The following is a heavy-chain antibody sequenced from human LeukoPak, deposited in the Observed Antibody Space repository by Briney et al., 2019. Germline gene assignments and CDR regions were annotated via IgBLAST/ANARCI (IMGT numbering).Heavy chain of an antibody. Sequence: GGSLRLSCAASGFTFSSYGMHWVRQAPGKGLEWVAVIWYDGSNKYYADSVKGRFTISRDNSKNTLYLQMNSLRAEDTAVYYCARDREPADSSGYYYVDAFDIWGQGTMVTVSS. CDR2: IWYDGSNK. CDR1: GFTFSSYG. J-gene: IGHJ3*02. CDR3: ARDREPADSSGYYYVDAFDI. V-gene: IGHV3-33*01. D-gene: IGHD3-22*01.